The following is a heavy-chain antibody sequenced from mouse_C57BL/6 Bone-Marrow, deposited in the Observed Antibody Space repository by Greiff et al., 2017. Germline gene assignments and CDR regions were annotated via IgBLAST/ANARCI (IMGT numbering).Heavy chain of an antibody. V-gene: IGHV14-4*01. Sequence: VHVKQSGAELVRPGASVKLSCTASGFNIKDDYMHWVKQRPEQGLEWIGWIDPENGDTEYASKFQGKATITADTSSNTAYLQLSSLTSEDTAVYYCTFYGSSPDYWDQGTTLTVSS. CDR2: IDPENGDT. CDR1: GFNIKDDY. D-gene: IGHD1-1*01. J-gene: IGHJ2*01. CDR3: TFYGSSPDY.